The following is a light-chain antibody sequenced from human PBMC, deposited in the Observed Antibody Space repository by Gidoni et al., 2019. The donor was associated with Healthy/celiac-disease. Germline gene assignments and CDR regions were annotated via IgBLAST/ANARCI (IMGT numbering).Light chain of an antibody. V-gene: IGKV3-15*01. J-gene: IGKJ5*01. CDR3: QQYNNWPPIT. CDR2: GAS. CDR1: QSVSSN. Sequence: EIVLTQSPATLSVSPGERATLSCRASQSVSSNVAWYQQKPGQAPRLLIYGASTRATGIPARFSGSGSGTEFTLTISSLQSEDCAVYYCQQYNNWPPITFXXXTRLEIK.